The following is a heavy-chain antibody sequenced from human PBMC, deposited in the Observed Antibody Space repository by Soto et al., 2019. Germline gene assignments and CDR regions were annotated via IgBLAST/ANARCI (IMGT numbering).Heavy chain of an antibody. CDR3: ARLYSSGWYGPGRY. V-gene: IGHV3-20*04. J-gene: IGHJ4*02. Sequence: EVQLVESGGGVVRPGGSLRLSCAASGFTFDDYGMSWVRQAPGKGLEWVSGINWNGGSTGYADSVKGRFTISRDNAKNSPYLQMTSLRADDTALYYCARLYSSGWYGPGRYWGQGTLVTVSS. D-gene: IGHD6-19*01. CDR1: GFTFDDYG. CDR2: INWNGGST.